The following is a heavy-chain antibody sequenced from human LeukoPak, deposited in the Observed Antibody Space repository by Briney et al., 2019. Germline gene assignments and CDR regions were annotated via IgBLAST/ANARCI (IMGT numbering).Heavy chain of an antibody. CDR3: ARERIVGATPYFEY. D-gene: IGHD1-26*01. CDR1: GFSVSSNN. CDR2: IYSGGST. V-gene: IGHV3-66*01. J-gene: IGHJ4*02. Sequence: PGGSLRLSCAASGFSVSSNNMRWVRQAPGKGLEWVSVIYSGGSTYYADSVKGRFTISRDNSKNTVYLQMDSVRAEDTAVYYCARERIVGATPYFEYWGQGTLVTVPS.